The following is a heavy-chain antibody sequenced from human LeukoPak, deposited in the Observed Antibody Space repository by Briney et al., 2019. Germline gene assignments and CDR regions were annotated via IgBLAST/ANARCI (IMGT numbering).Heavy chain of an antibody. Sequence: PGGSLRLSCAVSGFTFTDYYMSWIRQAPGKGLEWISYISPTHTARSYADSVKGRFTISRHNSKNTLYLQMNSLRAEDTAVYYCARDRGAEYCSGGSCYRSATNGYFDLWGRGTLVTVSS. V-gene: IGHV3-11*01. D-gene: IGHD2-15*01. CDR2: ISPTHTAR. CDR1: GFTFTDYY. CDR3: ARDRGAEYCSGGSCYRSATNGYFDL. J-gene: IGHJ2*01.